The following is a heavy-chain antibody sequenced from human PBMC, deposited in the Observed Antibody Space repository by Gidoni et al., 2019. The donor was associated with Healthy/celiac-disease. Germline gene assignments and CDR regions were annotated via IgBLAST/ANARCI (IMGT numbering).Heavy chain of an antibody. CDR2: INHSGST. CDR1: GGSFSGYY. J-gene: IGHJ6*03. Sequence: QVQLQQWGAGLLKPSATLSLTCAVYGGSFSGYYWRWIRQPPGKGLEWIGEINHSGSTNYNPALKSRVTISVDTSKNQCSLKLSSVTAADTAVYYCARSTSMVRGVRQYYYYYYMDVWGKGTTVTVSS. D-gene: IGHD3-10*01. V-gene: IGHV4-34*01. CDR3: ARSTSMVRGVRQYYYYYYMDV.